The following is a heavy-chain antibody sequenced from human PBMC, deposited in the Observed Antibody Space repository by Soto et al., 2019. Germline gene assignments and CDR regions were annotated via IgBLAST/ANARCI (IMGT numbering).Heavy chain of an antibody. CDR3: AKDMRLEQYFDY. J-gene: IGHJ4*02. CDR2: ISYDGSNK. Sequence: QVQLVESGGGVVQPGRSLRLSCAASGFTFSSYGMHWVRQAPGKGLEWVAVISYDGSNKYYADSVKGRFTISRENSKNPLYLQMNSLRAEDTAVYYCAKDMRLEQYFDYWGQGTLVTVSS. V-gene: IGHV3-30*18. D-gene: IGHD1-1*01. CDR1: GFTFSSYG.